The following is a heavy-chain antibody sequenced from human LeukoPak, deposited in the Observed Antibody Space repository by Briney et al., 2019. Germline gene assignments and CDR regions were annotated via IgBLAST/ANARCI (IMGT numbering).Heavy chain of an antibody. CDR2: IYYSGST. CDR3: ARPRDYYGSGRHAFDI. J-gene: IGHJ3*02. D-gene: IGHD3-10*01. V-gene: IGHV4-59*08. CDR1: GGSISSYY. Sequence: SETLSLTCTVSGGSISSYYWSWIRQPPGKGLEWIGYIYYSGSTNYNPSLKSRVTISVDTSKNQFSLKLSSVTAADTAVYYCARPRDYYGSGRHAFDIWGQGTMVTVSS.